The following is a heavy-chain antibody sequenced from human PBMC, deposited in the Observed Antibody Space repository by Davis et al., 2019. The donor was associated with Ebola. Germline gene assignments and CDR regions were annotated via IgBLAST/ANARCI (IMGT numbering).Heavy chain of an antibody. CDR3: ARRRRVAAPPPGFDP. V-gene: IGHV4-39*01. J-gene: IGHJ5*02. CDR2: IYYSGST. Sequence: MPSETLSLTCTVSGGSISSSSYYWGWIRQPPGKGLEWIGSIYYSGSTYYNPSLKSRVTISVDTSKNQFSLKLSSVTAADTAVHYCARRRRVAAPPPGFDPWGQGTLVTVSS. D-gene: IGHD6-13*01. CDR1: GGSISSSSYY.